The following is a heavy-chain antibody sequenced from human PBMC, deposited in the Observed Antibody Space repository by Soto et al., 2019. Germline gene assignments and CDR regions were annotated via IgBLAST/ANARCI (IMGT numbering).Heavy chain of an antibody. CDR1: GDSINDKNW. Sequence: SETLSLTCSVSGDSINDKNWWTWLRQPPGKRLEWIGDIYHTGRSSYNPSLTSRVAMSVDKSKNQFSLKLSSVTAADTAVYYCARGSSIAGLYYGMDVWGQGTTVTVSS. CDR3: ARGSSIAGLYYGMDV. D-gene: IGHD6-6*01. CDR2: IYHTGRS. V-gene: IGHV4-4*02. J-gene: IGHJ6*02.